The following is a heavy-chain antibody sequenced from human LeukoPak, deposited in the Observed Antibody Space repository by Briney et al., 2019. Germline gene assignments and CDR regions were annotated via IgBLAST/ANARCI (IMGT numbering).Heavy chain of an antibody. CDR3: ARVTGYMIEDYFDY. CDR2: MYHTGST. V-gene: IGHV4-38-2*02. J-gene: IGHJ4*02. CDR1: GYSMSSGYY. Sequence: SETLSLTCTVSGYSMSSGYYWGWIRQPPERGLEWIGSMYHTGSTYYNPSLKSRVTISVDTSKNQFYLKLSSVTAADTAVYYCARVTGYMIEDYFDYWGQGTLVTVSS. D-gene: IGHD3-22*01.